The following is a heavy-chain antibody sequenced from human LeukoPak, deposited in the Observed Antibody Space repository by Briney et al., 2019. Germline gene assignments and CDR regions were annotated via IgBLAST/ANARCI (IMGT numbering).Heavy chain of an antibody. V-gene: IGHV4-34*01. D-gene: IGHD3-9*01. CDR3: ARGSGLRYFDWLPYYFDY. CDR1: GGSFSGYY. Sequence: PSETLSLTCAVYGGSFSGYYWSWIRQPPGKGLEWIGEINHSGSTNCNPSLKSRVTISVDTSKNQFSLKLSSVTAADTAVYYCARGSGLRYFDWLPYYFDYWGQGTLVTVSS. J-gene: IGHJ4*02. CDR2: INHSGST.